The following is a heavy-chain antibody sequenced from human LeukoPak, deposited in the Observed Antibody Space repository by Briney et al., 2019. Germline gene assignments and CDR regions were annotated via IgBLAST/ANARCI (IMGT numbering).Heavy chain of an antibody. D-gene: IGHD3-3*01. Sequence: GGSLRLSCAASGFTFSSYSMNWVRQAPGKGLEWVSYISSSSSTIYYADSVKGRFTISRDNAKNSLYLQMNSLRAEDTAVYYCASLYYDFWSGYYGTNWFDHWGQGTLVTVSS. CDR3: ASLYYDFWSGYYGTNWFDH. CDR1: GFTFSSYS. V-gene: IGHV3-48*01. J-gene: IGHJ5*02. CDR2: ISSSSSTI.